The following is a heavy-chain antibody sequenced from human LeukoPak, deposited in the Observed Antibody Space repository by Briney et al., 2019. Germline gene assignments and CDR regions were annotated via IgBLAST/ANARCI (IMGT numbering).Heavy chain of an antibody. J-gene: IGHJ4*01. Sequence: GGSLRLSCAASGFTFSSYGMNWVRQAPGKGLEWVAFTRYDEDNKYYADSVKGRFTISRDNSNNTLYLQMNSLRAEDTAVYYCAKSGSGVLYYFHYWGHGTLVTVSS. CDR2: TRYDEDNK. V-gene: IGHV3-30*02. CDR1: GFTFSSYG. D-gene: IGHD3-10*01. CDR3: AKSGSGVLYYFHY.